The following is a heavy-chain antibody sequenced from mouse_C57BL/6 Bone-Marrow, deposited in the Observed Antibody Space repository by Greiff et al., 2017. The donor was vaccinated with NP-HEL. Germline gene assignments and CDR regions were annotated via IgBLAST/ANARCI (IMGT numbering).Heavy chain of an antibody. D-gene: IGHD2-5*01. CDR3: APAYYSNYDSMDY. J-gene: IGHJ4*01. CDR2: IYPGSGST. Sequence: QVQLKQPGAELVKPGASVKMSCKASGYTFTSYWITWVKQRPGQGLEWIGDIYPGSGSTNYNEKFKSKATLTVDTSSSTAYMQLSSLTSEDSAVYYCAPAYYSNYDSMDYWGQGTSVTVSA. V-gene: IGHV1-55*01. CDR1: GYTFTSYW.